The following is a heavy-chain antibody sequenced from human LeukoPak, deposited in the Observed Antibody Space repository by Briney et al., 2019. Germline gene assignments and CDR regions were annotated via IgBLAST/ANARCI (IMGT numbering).Heavy chain of an antibody. CDR1: GGSSGSYY. CDR3: APIFGDYSDFDY. D-gene: IGHD4-17*01. Sequence: SSETLSLTCAVYGGSSGSYYWSWIRQPPGKGLEWIGEIKHSGNTNYNPSLKGRVTISLDTSKNQFSLRLSSVTAADTALYYCAPIFGDYSDFDYWGQGTLVTVSS. J-gene: IGHJ4*02. CDR2: IKHSGNT. V-gene: IGHV4-34*01.